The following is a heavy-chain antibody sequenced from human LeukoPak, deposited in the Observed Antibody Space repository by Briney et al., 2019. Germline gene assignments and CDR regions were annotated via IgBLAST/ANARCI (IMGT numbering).Heavy chain of an antibody. Sequence: NTGGSLRLSCAASGFTFSNAWMSWVRQAPGKGLEWVGRIKSKTDGGTTDYAAPVKGRFTISRDDSKNTLYLQMNSLKTEDTAVYYCTTGLLRYFDWLPSFDYWGQGTLVTVSS. CDR2: IKSKTDGGTT. V-gene: IGHV3-15*01. CDR3: TTGLLRYFDWLPSFDY. CDR1: GFTFSNAW. D-gene: IGHD3-9*01. J-gene: IGHJ4*02.